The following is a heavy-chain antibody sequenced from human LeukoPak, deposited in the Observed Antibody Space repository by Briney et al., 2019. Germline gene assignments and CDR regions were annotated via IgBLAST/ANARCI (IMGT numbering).Heavy chain of an antibody. CDR1: GGSISSYY. D-gene: IGHD6-13*01. CDR3: ARGPYSSSWYRTNVKFDC. Sequence: SETLSLTCTVSGGSISSYYWSWIRQPPGKGLEWIGYIYYSGSTNYNPSLKSRVTISVDTSKNQFSLKLSSVTAADTAVYYCARGPYSSSWYRTNVKFDCWGQGTLVTVSS. CDR2: IYYSGST. J-gene: IGHJ4*02. V-gene: IGHV4-59*12.